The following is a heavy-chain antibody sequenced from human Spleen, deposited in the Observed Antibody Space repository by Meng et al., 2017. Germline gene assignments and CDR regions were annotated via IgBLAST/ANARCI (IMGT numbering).Heavy chain of an antibody. CDR3: ARRPPETQPLDH. CDR1: GYSFTSHW. V-gene: IGHV5-51*01. J-gene: IGHJ4*02. D-gene: IGHD2-2*01. CDR2: IYPGDSET. Sequence: GESLKISCQCSGYSFTSHWIGWVRQRPGKGLEWMGSIYPGDSETTYSPSFQGQVTFSADKSISTAYLQWSNLRTSDTAIYYCARRPPETQPLDHWGQGTLVTVAS.